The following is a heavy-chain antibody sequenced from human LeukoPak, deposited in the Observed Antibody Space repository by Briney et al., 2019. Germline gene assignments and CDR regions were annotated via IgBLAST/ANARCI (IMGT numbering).Heavy chain of an antibody. Sequence: QTGGSLRLSCAASGFTFSGSAMHWVRQASGKGLEWVGRIRSKANSYATAYAASVKGRFTISRDNSKNTLYLQMNSLRAEDTAVYYCAEEIPYLDYWGQGTLVTVSS. V-gene: IGHV3-73*01. J-gene: IGHJ4*02. D-gene: IGHD1-14*01. CDR1: GFTFSGSA. CDR3: AEEIPYLDY. CDR2: IRSKANSYAT.